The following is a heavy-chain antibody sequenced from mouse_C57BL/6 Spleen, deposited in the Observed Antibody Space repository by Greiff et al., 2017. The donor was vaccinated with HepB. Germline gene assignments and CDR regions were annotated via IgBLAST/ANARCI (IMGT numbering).Heavy chain of an antibody. CDR3: AFSDGSSLYWYFDV. CDR2: INPGSGGT. CDR1: GYAFTNYL. V-gene: IGHV1-54*01. D-gene: IGHD1-1*01. J-gene: IGHJ1*03. Sequence: QVHVKQSGAELVRPGTSVKVSCKASGYAFTNYLIEWVKQRPGQGLEWIGVINPGSGGTNYNEKFKGKATLTADKSSSTAYMQLSSLTSEDSAVYFCAFSDGSSLYWYFDVWGTGTTVTVSS.